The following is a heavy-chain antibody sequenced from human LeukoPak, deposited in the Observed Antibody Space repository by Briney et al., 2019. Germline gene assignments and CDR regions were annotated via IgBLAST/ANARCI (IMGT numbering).Heavy chain of an antibody. D-gene: IGHD3-3*01. Sequence: GESLKISCKGLGYDFSTYWNAWVRQRPGKGLEWMGIIYPGGSETRYDPSFQGQVTISADRSTSTAYLQWSSLRASDTAMYYCARPSSYDPYGMDVWGQGTTVTVSS. CDR1: GYDFSTYW. CDR2: IYPGGSET. CDR3: ARPSSYDPYGMDV. J-gene: IGHJ6*02. V-gene: IGHV5-51*01.